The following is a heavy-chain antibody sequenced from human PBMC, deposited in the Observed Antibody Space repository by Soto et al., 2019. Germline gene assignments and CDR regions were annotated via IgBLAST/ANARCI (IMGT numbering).Heavy chain of an antibody. V-gene: IGHV3-23*01. CDR3: AKETEITMVRGYNFDY. Sequence: GSLRLSCAASGFTFSSYAMSWVRQAPGKGLEWVSAISGSGGSTYYADYVKGRFTISRDNSKNTLYLQINSLRAEDTAVYYCAKETEITMVRGYNFDYWGQGTLVTVSS. J-gene: IGHJ4*02. CDR2: ISGSGGST. CDR1: GFTFSSYA. D-gene: IGHD3-10*01.